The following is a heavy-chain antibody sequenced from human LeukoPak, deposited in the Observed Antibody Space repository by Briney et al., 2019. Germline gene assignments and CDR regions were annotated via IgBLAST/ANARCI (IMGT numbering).Heavy chain of an antibody. CDR3: ARGYCSGGSCLDY. Sequence: GGSLRLSCAASGFTFSSYSMNWVRQAPGKGLEWVSSISSSSTYIYYADSVKGRFTISRDNAKNSLYLQMNSLRAEDTAVYYCARGYCSGGSCLDYWGQGTLVSVSS. V-gene: IGHV3-21*01. D-gene: IGHD2-15*01. J-gene: IGHJ4*02. CDR2: ISSSSTYI. CDR1: GFTFSSYS.